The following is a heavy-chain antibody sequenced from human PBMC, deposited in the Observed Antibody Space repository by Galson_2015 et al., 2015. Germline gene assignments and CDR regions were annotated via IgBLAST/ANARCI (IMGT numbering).Heavy chain of an antibody. D-gene: IGHD6-13*01. CDR1: GYTFTGFY. J-gene: IGHJ5*02. CDR3: ARDVVAAAGTPGWFDP. V-gene: IGHV1-2*04. CDR2: INPNSGGT. Sequence: SVKVSCKASGYTFTGFYMRWVRQAPGQGLEWMGWINPNSGGTNYAQKFQGWATMTRDTSISTVYMELSRLRSDDTAVYYCARDVVAAAGTPGWFDPWGQGTLVTVSS.